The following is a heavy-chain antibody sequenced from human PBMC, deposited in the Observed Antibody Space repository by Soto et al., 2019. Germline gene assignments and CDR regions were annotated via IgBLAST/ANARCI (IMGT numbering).Heavy chain of an antibody. J-gene: IGHJ6*02. V-gene: IGHV5-51*01. Sequence: GASVKISCKVSGYTFTNYWIGWVLQMPGKGLEWMGIIYPGDSDTKYNPSFQGQVTISADKSITTTYLRWTSLKASDTAIYYCAASIFYYGMDVWGQGTTVTVSS. CDR2: IYPGDSDT. CDR3: AASIFYYGMDV. CDR1: GYTFTNYW.